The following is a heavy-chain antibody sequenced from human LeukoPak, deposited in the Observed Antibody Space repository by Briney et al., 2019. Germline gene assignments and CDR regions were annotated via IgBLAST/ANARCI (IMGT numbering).Heavy chain of an antibody. CDR2: INPNSGGT. Sequence: ASVKVSCKASGYTFINYYMHWVRQAPGQGLEWMGWINPNSGGTNYAQKFQGRVTMTRDTSISTAYMDLSRLRSDDTAVYYCARSDISGSYLPFDYWGQGTLVTVSS. D-gene: IGHD3-10*01. V-gene: IGHV1-2*02. J-gene: IGHJ4*02. CDR3: ARSDISGSYLPFDY. CDR1: GYTFINYY.